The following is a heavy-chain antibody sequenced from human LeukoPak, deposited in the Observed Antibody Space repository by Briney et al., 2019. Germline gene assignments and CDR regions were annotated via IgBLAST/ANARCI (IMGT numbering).Heavy chain of an antibody. D-gene: IGHD5-24*01. CDR2: IWYDGSYN. CDR1: GFSFSSFG. CDR3: AKDSLQYYFDS. J-gene: IGHJ4*02. V-gene: IGHV3-30*02. Sequence: PGGPLRLSCVASGFSFSSFGMHWLRESPGKGLEWVAFIWYDGSYNYYAGCVKGRFNISRDNSKNTLYLQMNSLRAEDTAVYYCAKDSLQYYFDSWGQGTMVTVSS.